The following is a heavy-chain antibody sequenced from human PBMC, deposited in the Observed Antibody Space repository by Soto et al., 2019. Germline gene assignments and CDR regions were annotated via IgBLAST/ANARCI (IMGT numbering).Heavy chain of an antibody. CDR3: ATSLIAVAIDNWFDP. Sequence: SETLSLTCTVSGGSISSSSYYWGWIRQPPGKGLEWIGSIYYSGSTYYNPSLKSRVTISVDTSKNQFSLKLSSVTAADTAVYYCATSLIAVAIDNWFDPWGQGTLVTVSS. CDR2: IYYSGST. J-gene: IGHJ5*02. V-gene: IGHV4-39*01. CDR1: GGSISSSSYY. D-gene: IGHD6-19*01.